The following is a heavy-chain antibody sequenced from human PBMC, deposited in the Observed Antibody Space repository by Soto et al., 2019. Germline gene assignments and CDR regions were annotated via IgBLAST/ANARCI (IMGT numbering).Heavy chain of an antibody. CDR2: INHSGST. J-gene: IGHJ4*02. Sequence: QVQLQQWGAGLLKPSETLSLTCAVYGGSFSGYYWSWIRQPPGKGLEWIGEINHSGSTNYNPSLTRRVTSSVDTAKNQFSLKLSSVTAADTAVYYCARGARGPIDYWGQGTLVTVSS. D-gene: IGHD3-16*01. CDR3: ARGARGPIDY. CDR1: GGSFSGYY. V-gene: IGHV4-34*01.